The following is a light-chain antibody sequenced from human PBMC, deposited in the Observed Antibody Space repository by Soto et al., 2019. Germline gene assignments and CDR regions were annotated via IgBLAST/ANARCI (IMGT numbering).Light chain of an antibody. CDR3: QLYSVYSSWT. CDR2: QAS. J-gene: IGKJ1*01. CDR1: ESISRW. V-gene: IGKV1-5*03. Sequence: DIQMTQSPGARSASVGEGVTITCRASESISRWLAWYQQKPGKVPKLLIYQASSLESGVPSRFSGSGSGTESTLTISSLQTGDFATYYCQLYSVYSSWTFGQGTKVDIK.